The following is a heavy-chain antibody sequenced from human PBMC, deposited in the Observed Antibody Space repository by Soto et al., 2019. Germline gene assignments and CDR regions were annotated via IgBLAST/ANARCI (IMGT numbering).Heavy chain of an antibody. J-gene: IGHJ6*02. V-gene: IGHV1-69*13. CDR3: AREQSSNYGMDV. CDR2: IIPIFGTA. Sequence: SVKVSCKASGGTFSSYAISWVRQAPGQGLEWMGGIIPIFGTANYAQKFQGRVTITADESTSTAYMELSSLRSEDTAVYYCAREQSSNYGMDVWGQGTTVTVSS. D-gene: IGHD1-26*01. CDR1: GGTFSSYA.